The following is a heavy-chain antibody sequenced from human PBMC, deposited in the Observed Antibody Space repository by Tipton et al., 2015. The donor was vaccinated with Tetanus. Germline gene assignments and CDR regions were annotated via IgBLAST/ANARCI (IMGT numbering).Heavy chain of an antibody. CDR3: VRVLKGAKCSRSSCYGYGMDV. J-gene: IGHJ6*02. CDR1: GFTFSSYW. D-gene: IGHD2-2*01. V-gene: IGHV3-7*01. Sequence: SLRLSCAASGFTFSSYWMSWVRQAPGKGLEWVANIKQDGSAKYYVDSVKGRFTISRDNAKNSLYLQMNSLRAEDTAVYYCVRVLKGAKCSRSSCYGYGMDVWGQGTTVTVSS. CDR2: IKQDGSAK.